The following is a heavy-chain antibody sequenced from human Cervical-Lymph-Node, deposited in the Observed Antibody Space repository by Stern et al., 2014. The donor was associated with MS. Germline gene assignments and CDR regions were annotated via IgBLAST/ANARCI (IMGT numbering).Heavy chain of an antibody. Sequence: QVQLMQSGPGLVKPSQTLSLTCTVSGGSISSGGFYWSWIRQHPGKGLEWIGYIYYSGSTYYNPSLKSRVTISIDTSKNQFSLRLSSVTAADTAVYYCAREDGSGSQLYWGQGTLVTVSS. D-gene: IGHD3-10*01. V-gene: IGHV4-31*03. J-gene: IGHJ4*02. CDR2: IYYSGST. CDR1: GGSISSGGFY. CDR3: AREDGSGSQLY.